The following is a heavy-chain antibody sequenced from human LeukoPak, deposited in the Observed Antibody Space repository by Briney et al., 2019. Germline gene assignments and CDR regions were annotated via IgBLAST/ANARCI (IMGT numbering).Heavy chain of an antibody. Sequence: ASQTLSLTCNVSGGSISRYYWNWIRQHPGKGLEWIGYIYYTGSTSYNPSLKSRVTISVDTSKMQLSLKLSPVTAADTAVYYCARRIAASGTAFDYWGRGTLVTVSS. V-gene: IGHV4-59*01. CDR2: IYYTGST. CDR3: ARRIAASGTAFDY. D-gene: IGHD6-13*01. CDR1: GGSISRYY. J-gene: IGHJ4*02.